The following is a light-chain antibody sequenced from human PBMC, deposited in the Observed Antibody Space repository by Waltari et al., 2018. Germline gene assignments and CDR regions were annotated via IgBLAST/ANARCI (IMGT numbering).Light chain of an antibody. CDR1: QAISSA. CDR3: QQLHSYPVT. Sequence: AVQLTQSPSSLSASVVDRVTITCRASQAISSALAWYQQKPGKAPNLLIYDASNLESGVPSRFSGSGSGTHFTLTISGLQPADFATYYCQQLHSYPVTFGGGTKVETK. CDR2: DAS. J-gene: IGKJ4*01. V-gene: IGKV1-13*02.